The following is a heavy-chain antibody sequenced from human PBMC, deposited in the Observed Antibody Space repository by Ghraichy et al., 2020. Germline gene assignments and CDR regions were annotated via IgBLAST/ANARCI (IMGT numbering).Heavy chain of an antibody. CDR2: IRSKAHGGTT. Sequence: GGSLRLSCTASGFTFGDYSMSWVRQAPGKGLEWVGFIRSKAHGGTTDYAASVKGRFTISRDDSKSIAYLQMNSLKTEDTAVYYCTRIVVATAARNLDYWGQGTLVTVSS. J-gene: IGHJ4*02. V-gene: IGHV3-49*04. CDR3: TRIVVATAARNLDY. CDR1: GFTFGDYS. D-gene: IGHD6-13*01.